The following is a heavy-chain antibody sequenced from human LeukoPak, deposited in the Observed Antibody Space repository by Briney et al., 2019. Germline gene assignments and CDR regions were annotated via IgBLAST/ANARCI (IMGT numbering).Heavy chain of an antibody. J-gene: IGHJ4*02. V-gene: IGHV3-30*02. D-gene: IGHD2-2*01. Sequence: SCKVSGYTLTELSMHWVRQAPGKGLEWVALIRFDGSNKYYADSVKGRFTISRDNSKNTLYLQMNSLRAEDTAVYYCAKDYCSGTRCLYFDYWGQGTLVTVSS. CDR1: GYTLTELS. CDR3: AKDYCSGTRCLYFDY. CDR2: IRFDGSNK.